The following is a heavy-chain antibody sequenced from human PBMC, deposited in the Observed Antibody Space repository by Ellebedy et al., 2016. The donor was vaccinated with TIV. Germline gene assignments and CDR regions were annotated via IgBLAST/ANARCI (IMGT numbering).Heavy chain of an antibody. CDR2: ISDSSDAT. J-gene: IGHJ6*02. CDR1: EFTFSIYS. CDR3: ARDHCSSYSCQSMESFGMDV. D-gene: IGHD2-2*01. V-gene: IGHV3-48*04. Sequence: GGSLRLXCAASEFTFSIYSMNWVRQAPGKGLEWISYISDSSDATHYADSVKGRFTISRDNAKNTLYLRMTSLRADDTAVYYCARDHCSSYSCQSMESFGMDVWGRGTTVTVSS.